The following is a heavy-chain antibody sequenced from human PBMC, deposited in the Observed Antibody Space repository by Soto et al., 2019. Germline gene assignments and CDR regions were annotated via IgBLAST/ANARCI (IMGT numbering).Heavy chain of an antibody. CDR2: ISGSGAST. CDR1: GFTFSDYA. V-gene: IGHV3-23*01. CDR3: ARYSAPYFDFYYHMDV. D-gene: IGHD3-9*01. J-gene: IGHJ6*03. Sequence: EVQLLESGGGLIQPGGSLRLSCAASGFTFSDYAMNWVRRAPGKGLEWVSAISGSGASTYYAASVKGRFTISRDNSKNTLYLRMNSLRAEDTAVYYCARYSAPYFDFYYHMDVWGIGTTVTVSS.